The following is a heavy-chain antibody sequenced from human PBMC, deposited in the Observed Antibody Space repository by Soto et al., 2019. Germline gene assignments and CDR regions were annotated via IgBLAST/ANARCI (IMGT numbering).Heavy chain of an antibody. V-gene: IGHV1-69*01. D-gene: IGHD3-22*01. CDR1: GGLFSSYP. CDR3: SRDGSGYTWLNEF. Sequence: QEQLVQSGAEVKKPGSSVKVSCKASGGLFSSYPISWVRQVPGQGLEWMGGIIPVFQTAYYTQRLQGRVKINADESTNTTYEELSRLRSEDTAIYYCSRDGSGYTWLNEFWCQGTLVTVSS. J-gene: IGHJ4*02. CDR2: IIPVFQTA.